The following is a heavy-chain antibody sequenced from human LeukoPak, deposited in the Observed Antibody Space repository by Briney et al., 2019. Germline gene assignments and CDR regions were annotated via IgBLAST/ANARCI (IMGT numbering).Heavy chain of an antibody. CDR2: INPNSGGT. CDR1: GYTFTGYY. CDR3: ARDIGTLGAARPYYYMDV. J-gene: IGHJ6*03. V-gene: IGHV1-2*02. D-gene: IGHD6-6*01. Sequence: GASVKVSCKASGYTFTGYYMHWVRQAPGQGLEWMGWINPNSGGTNYAQKFQGRVTMTRDTSISTAYMELSRLRSDDTAVYYCARDIGTLGAARPYYYMDVWGKGTTVTVSS.